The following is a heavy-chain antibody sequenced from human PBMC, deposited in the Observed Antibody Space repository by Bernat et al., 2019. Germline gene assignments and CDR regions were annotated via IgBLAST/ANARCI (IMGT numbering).Heavy chain of an antibody. CDR3: ARRREGGIVVERSFDY. CDR2: INPSGGST. D-gene: IGHD3-22*01. Sequence: QVQLVQSGAEVKKPGASVKVSCKASGYTFTSYYMHWVRQAPGQGLEWMGIINPSGGSTSYAQKFQGRVTMTTDTSTSTAYMELRSLRSDDTAVYYCARRREGGIVVERSFDYWGQGTLVTVSS. V-gene: IGHV1-46*01. J-gene: IGHJ4*02. CDR1: GYTFTSYY.